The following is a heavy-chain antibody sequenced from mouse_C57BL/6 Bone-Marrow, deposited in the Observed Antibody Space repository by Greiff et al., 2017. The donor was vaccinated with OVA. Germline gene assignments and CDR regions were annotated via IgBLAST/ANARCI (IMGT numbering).Heavy chain of an antibody. CDR2: IDPENGDT. V-gene: IGHV14-4*01. D-gene: IGHD1-1*01. CDR1: GFNIKDDY. Sequence: VQLQQSGAELVRPGASVKLSCTASGFNIKDDYMHWVKQRPEQGLEWIGWIDPENGDTEYASKFQGKATITADTSANTADLQRSSLTSEDTAVYYCTSSTVVAPGFAYWGQGTLVTVAA. J-gene: IGHJ3*01. CDR3: TSSTVVAPGFAY.